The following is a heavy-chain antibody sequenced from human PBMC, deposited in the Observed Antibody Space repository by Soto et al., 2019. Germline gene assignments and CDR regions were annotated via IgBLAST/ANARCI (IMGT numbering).Heavy chain of an antibody. J-gene: IGHJ3*02. D-gene: IGHD4-17*01. V-gene: IGHV4-31*03. CDR1: GGSISSGGYY. CDR2: IYYSGST. CDR3: ARDPARDYGDYVYAFDI. Sequence: QVQLQESGPGLVKPSQTLSLTCTVSGGSISSGGYYWSWIRQHPGKGLEWIGYIYYSGSTYYNPSLKSRVTISVDTSKNQFSLKQSSVTAADTAVYYCARDPARDYGDYVYAFDIWGQGTMVTVSS.